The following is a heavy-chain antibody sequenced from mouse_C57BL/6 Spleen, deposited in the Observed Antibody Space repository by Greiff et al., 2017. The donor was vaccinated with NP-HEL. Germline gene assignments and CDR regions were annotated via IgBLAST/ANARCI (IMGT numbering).Heavy chain of an antibody. Sequence: VKLMESGPGLVAPSQSLSITCTVSGFSLTSYGVHWVRQPPGKGLEWLVVIWSDGSTTYNSALKSRLSICKDNSKSQVFLKMNSLQTDDTAMYYCARHGYYGSSYDWYFDVWGTGTTVTVSS. CDR3: ARHGYYGSSYDWYFDV. CDR2: IWSDGST. V-gene: IGHV2-6-1*01. CDR1: GFSLTSYG. J-gene: IGHJ1*03. D-gene: IGHD1-1*01.